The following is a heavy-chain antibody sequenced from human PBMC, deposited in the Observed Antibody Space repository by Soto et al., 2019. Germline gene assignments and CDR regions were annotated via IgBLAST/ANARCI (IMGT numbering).Heavy chain of an antibody. CDR1: GGSLSSKC. CDR2: VYKSSST. V-gene: IGHV4-59*01. J-gene: IGHJ4*02. D-gene: IGHD6-13*01. Sequence: SETLSRTCAVSGGSLSSKCWTWIRLPPGVGQGRIGYVYKSSSTNNNHTLKSRITISEDTPKTQFTLKVNSMTVTDTDSYYCARYRREAVAGYALDNWGQGILVTVSS. CDR3: ARYRREAVAGYALDN.